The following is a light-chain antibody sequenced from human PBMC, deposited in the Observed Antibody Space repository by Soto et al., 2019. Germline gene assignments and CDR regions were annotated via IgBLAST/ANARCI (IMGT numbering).Light chain of an antibody. CDR1: HSVSSN. V-gene: IGKV3-15*01. CDR2: GAS. J-gene: IGKJ2*01. CDR3: QQYTTWPPNT. Sequence: EIVMTQSPATLSVSPGERATLSCRASHSVSSNLAWYQQKPGQAPRLLIYGASTRATGIPARFSGSGSGTEFTLTISSLQSEDFAVYYCQQYTTWPPNTFGQGTKLEIK.